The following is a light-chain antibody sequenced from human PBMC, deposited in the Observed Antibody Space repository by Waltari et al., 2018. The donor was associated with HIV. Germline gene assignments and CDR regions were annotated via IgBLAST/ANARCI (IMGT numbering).Light chain of an antibody. J-gene: IGLJ3*02. CDR2: EVT. V-gene: IGLV2-8*01. CDR1: SRALVGSTC. CDR3: SSYAGSNNLV. Sequence: QSALPQPPSAYGPPGHPVPIPATGTSRALVGSTCAPWYQQHPCKAPKLMIYEVTKRPSGVPDRFSGSKSGNTASLTVSGLQAEYEADYYCSSYAGSNNLVFGGGTKLTVL.